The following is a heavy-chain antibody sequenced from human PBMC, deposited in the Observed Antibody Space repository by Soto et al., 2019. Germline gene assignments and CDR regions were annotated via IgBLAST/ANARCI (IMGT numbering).Heavy chain of an antibody. V-gene: IGHV4-4*07. CDR2: FSLSGTT. Sequence: SETLSLTCTVSGASITGSFFWSWIRQPAGKGLEWIGRFSLSGTTNYNPSLRSRVTMSADVSKNQFSLKLSSVTAADTAVYYCAREGYGGNSEGIDYWGQGTLVTVSS. J-gene: IGHJ4*02. D-gene: IGHD4-17*01. CDR1: GASITGSFF. CDR3: AREGYGGNSEGIDY.